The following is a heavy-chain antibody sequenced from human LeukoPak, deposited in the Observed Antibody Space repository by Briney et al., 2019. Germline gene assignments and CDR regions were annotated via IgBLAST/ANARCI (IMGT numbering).Heavy chain of an antibody. CDR3: AKNAGYSYGLYYFDY. CDR2: LISSGDTT. CDR1: GFTFSSYE. Sequence: GGSLRLSCAASGFTFSSYEMNWVRQAPGKGLEWVSSLISSGDTTYYADSVKGRFTISRDNSKNTVHLQMDSLRAEDSAVYYCAKNAGYSYGLYYFDYWGQGTLVTVSS. J-gene: IGHJ4*02. V-gene: IGHV3-23*01. D-gene: IGHD5-18*01.